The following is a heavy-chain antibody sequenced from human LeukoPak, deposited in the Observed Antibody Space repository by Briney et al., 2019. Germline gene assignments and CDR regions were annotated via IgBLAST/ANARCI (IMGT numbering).Heavy chain of an antibody. J-gene: IGHJ4*02. D-gene: IGHD3-16*01. CDR1: GFTFSSYA. CDR3: AKGTGLVWYPFDY. CDR2: ISGSGGST. Sequence: PGGSLRLSCAASGFTFSSYAMSWVRQAPGKGLEWVSAISGSGGSTYYADSVKGRFTISRDNSKNTLYLQMSSLRAEDTAVYYCAKGTGLVWYPFDYWGQGTLVTVSS. V-gene: IGHV3-23*01.